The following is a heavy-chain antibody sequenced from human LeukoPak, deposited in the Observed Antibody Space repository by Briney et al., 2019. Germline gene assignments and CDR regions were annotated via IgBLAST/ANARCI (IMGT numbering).Heavy chain of an antibody. CDR2: INPNSGGT. J-gene: IGHJ4*02. D-gene: IGHD2-2*01. CDR3: ARLYCSSTSCRYY. Sequence: ASVKVSCKASGYTFTGYYMHWVRQAPGQGLEWMGWINPNSGGTNYAQKFQGRVTMTRDTSISTAYMELSRLRSDDTAVYYCARLYCSSTSCRYYWGQGTLVTVSS. CDR1: GYTFTGYY. V-gene: IGHV1-2*02.